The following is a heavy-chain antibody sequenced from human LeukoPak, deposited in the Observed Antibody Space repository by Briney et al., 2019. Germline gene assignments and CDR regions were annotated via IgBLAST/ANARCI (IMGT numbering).Heavy chain of an antibody. J-gene: IGHJ4*01. CDR3: ARDGTAPGLYFDL. D-gene: IGHD6-13*01. Sequence: PGRSLRLPCAVCGFTFTSYWMNWVRQAPGKGLEWVASIRQDGGEKSYVDSVKGRFTISRDNTKNSLYLQMSSLRPEDTAVYYCARDGTAPGLYFDLWGQGTLVTVSS. V-gene: IGHV3-7*01. CDR1: GFTFTSYW. CDR2: IRQDGGEK.